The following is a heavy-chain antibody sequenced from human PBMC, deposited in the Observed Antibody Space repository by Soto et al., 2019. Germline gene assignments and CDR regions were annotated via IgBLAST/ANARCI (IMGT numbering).Heavy chain of an antibody. J-gene: IGHJ4*02. V-gene: IGHV4-4*02. CDR3: AAPPRY. CDR2: AHHSGRT. Sequence: PSETLSLTCTVSGDSMSSSNWWNWVRQPPGKGLEWIGEAHHSGRTNYNPSLKTRVTISVDTSKNQFSLKLTSVTAADTAVYYCAAPPRYWGQGTLVTVSS. CDR1: GDSMSSSNW. D-gene: IGHD6-6*01.